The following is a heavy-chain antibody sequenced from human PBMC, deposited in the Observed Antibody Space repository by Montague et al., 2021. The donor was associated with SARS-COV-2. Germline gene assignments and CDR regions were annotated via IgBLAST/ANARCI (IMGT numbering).Heavy chain of an antibody. CDR2: IYYSGST. V-gene: IGHV4-59*01. CDR3: ARGRGNTFGGVIGWFSAFDS. J-gene: IGHJ4*02. Sequence: SETLSLTCTVSGGSIRSNYWSWIRQPPGKGLEWIGYIYYSGSTNSNPSLTSRVTISVDTSKNQFSLKLSSVTAADTDVYYCARGRGNTFGGVIGWFSAFDSWGQGTLVTVSS. D-gene: IGHD3-16*02. CDR1: GGSIRSNY.